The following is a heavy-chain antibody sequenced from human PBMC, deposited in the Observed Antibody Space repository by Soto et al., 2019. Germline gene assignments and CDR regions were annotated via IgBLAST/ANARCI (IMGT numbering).Heavy chain of an antibody. D-gene: IGHD1-26*01. Sequence: EVQLLESGGGLVQPGGSLRLSCAASGFTFSSYAMSWVRQAPGKGLEWVSAISGSGGSTYYADSVKGRFTISRDNSKNTLYLQMNSLRAEDTAVYYCAKDKIFKLGAIGLGRDYWGQGTLVTVSS. CDR1: GFTFSSYA. CDR3: AKDKIFKLGAIGLGRDY. V-gene: IGHV3-23*01. J-gene: IGHJ4*02. CDR2: ISGSGGST.